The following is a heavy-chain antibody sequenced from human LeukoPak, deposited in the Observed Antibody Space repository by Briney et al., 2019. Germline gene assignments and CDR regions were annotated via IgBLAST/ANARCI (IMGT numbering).Heavy chain of an antibody. CDR1: GFTFSNYG. CDR2: IYSGGST. V-gene: IGHV3-53*01. Sequence: GRSLRLSCAASGFTFSNYGMHWVRQAPGKGLEWVSVIYSGGSTYYADSVKGRFTISRDNSKNTLYLQMNSLRAEDTAVYYCARARPYYYDSSGYYPYYFDYWGQGTLVTVSS. CDR3: ARARPYYYDSSGYYPYYFDY. D-gene: IGHD3-22*01. J-gene: IGHJ4*02.